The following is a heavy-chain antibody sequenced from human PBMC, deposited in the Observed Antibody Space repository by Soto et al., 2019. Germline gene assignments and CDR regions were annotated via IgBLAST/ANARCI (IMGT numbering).Heavy chain of an antibody. Sequence: EVQLLESGGGLVQPGGSLRLSCAASGFTFSSYAMSWVRQAPGKGLEWVSAISGSGGSTYYADSVKGRFTISRDNFKNTLYMEINSLRAEETAVYYCEKERGEVGATVGPYYFDYWGQGNLVNVTS. CDR1: GFTFSSYA. J-gene: IGHJ4*02. V-gene: IGHV3-23*01. D-gene: IGHD1-26*01. CDR3: EKERGEVGATVGPYYFDY. CDR2: ISGSGGST.